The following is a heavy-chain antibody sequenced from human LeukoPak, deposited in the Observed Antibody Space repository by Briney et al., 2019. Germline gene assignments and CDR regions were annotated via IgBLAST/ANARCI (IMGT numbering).Heavy chain of an antibody. V-gene: IGHV3-30-3*01. D-gene: IGHD2/OR15-2a*01. J-gene: IGHJ6*02. Sequence: GGSLRLSCAASGFDFSINAMHWVRQAPGKGLEWVSLTSYDGSKKYYADSVKGRFTISRDNSKITLHLQMNSLRPEDAAVYYCARVAAAYDTFSYHGMDVWGQGTTVIVSS. CDR1: GFDFSINA. CDR3: ARVAAAYDTFSYHGMDV. CDR2: TSYDGSKK.